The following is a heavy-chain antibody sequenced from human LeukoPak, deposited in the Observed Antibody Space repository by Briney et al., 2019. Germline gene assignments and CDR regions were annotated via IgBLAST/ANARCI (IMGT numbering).Heavy chain of an antibody. D-gene: IGHD7-27*01. CDR1: GFTFSSYS. CDR3: ATESWGRGGY. Sequence: KPGGPLRLSCAASGFTFSSYSMNWVRQAPGKGLEWVSSISSSSSYIYYADSVKGRFTISRDNAKNSLYLQMNSLRAEDTAVYYCATESWGRGGYWGQGTLVTVSS. V-gene: IGHV3-21*01. J-gene: IGHJ4*02. CDR2: ISSSSSYI.